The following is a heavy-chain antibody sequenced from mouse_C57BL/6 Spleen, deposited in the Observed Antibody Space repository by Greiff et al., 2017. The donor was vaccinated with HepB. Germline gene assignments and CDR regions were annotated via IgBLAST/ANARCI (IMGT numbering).Heavy chain of an antibody. J-gene: IGHJ1*03. D-gene: IGHD2-1*01. V-gene: IGHV5-9*01. CDR2: ISGGGGNT. Sequence: EVKLEESGGGLVKPGGSLKLSCAASGFTFSSYTMSWVRQTPEKRLEWVATISGGGGNTYYPDSVKGRFTISRDNAKNTLYLQMSSLRSEDTALYYCARRGGNYEGYFDVWGTGTTVTVSS. CDR1: GFTFSSYT. CDR3: ARRGGNYEGYFDV.